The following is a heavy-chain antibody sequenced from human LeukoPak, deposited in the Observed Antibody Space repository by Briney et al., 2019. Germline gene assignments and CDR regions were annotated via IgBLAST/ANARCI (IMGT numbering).Heavy chain of an antibody. Sequence: GGSLRLLCAVSGFTLSSYAMHGVRQARGEGVEWVAVILYDGSNNYYPHSVKPRFTISRNNSKNPMYLQMNSLRAEDTAVYYCAREISYSIEGSTNFDYWGQGTLVTVSS. CDR2: ILYDGSNN. D-gene: IGHD4-11*01. CDR3: AREISYSIEGSTNFDY. J-gene: IGHJ4*02. V-gene: IGHV3-30*17. CDR1: GFTLSSYA.